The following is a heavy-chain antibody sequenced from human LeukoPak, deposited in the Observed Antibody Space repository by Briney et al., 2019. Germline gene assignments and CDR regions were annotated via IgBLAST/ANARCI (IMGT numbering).Heavy chain of an antibody. CDR2: IYYTGNT. Sequence: SETLSLTCTVSGGSIDGHYWSWIRQSPGKGLEWIGYIYYTGNTNYNPSLKSRITISVDTSKNQFSLKLSSVTAADTAVYYCARTRRSGGSCYLDYWGQGTLVTVSS. J-gene: IGHJ4*02. D-gene: IGHD2-15*01. V-gene: IGHV4-59*11. CDR3: ARTRRSGGSCYLDY. CDR1: GGSIDGHY.